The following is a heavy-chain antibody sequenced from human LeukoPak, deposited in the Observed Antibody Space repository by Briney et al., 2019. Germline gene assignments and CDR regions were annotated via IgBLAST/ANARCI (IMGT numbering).Heavy chain of an antibody. D-gene: IGHD1-26*01. V-gene: IGHV3-21*01. CDR3: ARAVSYSGSYSALDY. CDR1: GFTFSSYS. Sequence: GSLRLFCAASGFTFSSYSMNWVRQAPGKGLEWVSSISSSSSYIYYADSVKGRFTISRDNAKNSLYLQMNSLRAEDTAVYYCARAVSYSGSYSALDYWGQGTLVTVSS. CDR2: ISSSSSYI. J-gene: IGHJ4*02.